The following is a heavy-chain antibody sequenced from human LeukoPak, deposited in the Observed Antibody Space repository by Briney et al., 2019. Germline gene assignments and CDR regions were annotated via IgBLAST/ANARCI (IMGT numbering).Heavy chain of an antibody. CDR3: ARDYWGPPDY. Sequence: GGSLRLSCAASGFTFSTYWMSWVRQAPGKGLEWVANIKQGGSTKYYVDSVKGRFTISRDNAKNSLYLQMNSLRAEDTAVYYCARDYWGPPDYWGQGTLVTVSS. J-gene: IGHJ4*02. D-gene: IGHD7-27*01. CDR2: IKQGGSTK. CDR1: GFTFSTYW. V-gene: IGHV3-7*01.